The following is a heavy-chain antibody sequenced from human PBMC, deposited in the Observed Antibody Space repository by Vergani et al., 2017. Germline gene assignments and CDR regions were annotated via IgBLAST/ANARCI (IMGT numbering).Heavy chain of an antibody. CDR1: GGSISSSSYY. CDR2: ISYSGRT. V-gene: IGHV4-39*01. CDR3: ARHGVPLWELRGEFGY. D-gene: IGHD1-26*01. Sequence: QLQLQESGPGLVKPSETLSLTCTVSGGSISSSSYYWGWIRQPPGKGLEWIGSISYSGRTYYTPSLKSRVTISVDTSKNQFSLKLSSVTAADTAVYYCARHGVPLWELRGEFGYWGQGTLVTVSS. J-gene: IGHJ4*02.